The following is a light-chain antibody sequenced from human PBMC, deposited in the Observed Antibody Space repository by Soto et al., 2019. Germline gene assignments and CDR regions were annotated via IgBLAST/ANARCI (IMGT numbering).Light chain of an antibody. CDR2: EVS. Sequence: QSALTQPASVSGSPGQSITISCTGTSSDVGTYNYVSWYQLHPGKAPKPMVYEVSNRPSGVSNRFSGSESGNTASLTISGLQAEDEADYHCSSYTSSSTYVFGTGTKVTVL. J-gene: IGLJ1*01. CDR3: SSYTSSSTYV. CDR1: SSDVGTYNY. V-gene: IGLV2-14*01.